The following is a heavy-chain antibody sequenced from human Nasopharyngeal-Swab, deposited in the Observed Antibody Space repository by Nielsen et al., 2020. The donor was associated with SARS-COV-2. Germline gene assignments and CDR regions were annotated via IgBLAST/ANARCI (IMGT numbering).Heavy chain of an antibody. CDR3: VRGSYGHYDS. D-gene: IGHD4-17*01. CDR1: GFTFSSYT. CDR2: LSPTSDYI. V-gene: IGHV3-21*06. Sequence: GESLKISCAASGFTFSSYTMNWVRQAQGKGLEWVSSLSPTSDYIYYAESVKGRFTISRDNAKNSLFLQMNSLRAEETAIYYCVRGSYGHYDSWGQGALITVSS. J-gene: IGHJ5*01.